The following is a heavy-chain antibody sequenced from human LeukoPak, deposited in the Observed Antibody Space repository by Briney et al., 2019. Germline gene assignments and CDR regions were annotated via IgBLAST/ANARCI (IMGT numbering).Heavy chain of an antibody. Sequence: GRSLRLSCAAAGFTFSSYGMHWVRQAPGKGLEWVAVIWYDGSNEYYADSVKGRFTISRDNSKNTLYLQMNSLRAEDTAVYYCAKEPLCSGDCYRHAFDIWGQGTMVTVSS. CDR3: AKEPLCSGDCYRHAFDI. D-gene: IGHD2-21*02. J-gene: IGHJ3*02. CDR1: GFTFSSYG. CDR2: IWYDGSNE. V-gene: IGHV3-33*06.